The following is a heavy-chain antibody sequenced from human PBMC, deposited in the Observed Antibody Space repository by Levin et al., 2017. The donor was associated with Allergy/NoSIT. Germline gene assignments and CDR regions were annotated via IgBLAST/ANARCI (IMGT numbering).Heavy chain of an antibody. CDR2: SSSGGNSR. J-gene: IGHJ6*02. V-gene: IGHV3-11*01. CDR1: GFPLSDNY. CDR3: ARGHYEMDV. Sequence: GGSLRLSCAASGFPLSDNYMSWIRQAPGKGLEWVSYSSSGGNSRDYADSVRGRFTISRDNAKNSLYLQMNSLRAEDTAVYYCARGHYEMDVWGQGTTVTVSS.